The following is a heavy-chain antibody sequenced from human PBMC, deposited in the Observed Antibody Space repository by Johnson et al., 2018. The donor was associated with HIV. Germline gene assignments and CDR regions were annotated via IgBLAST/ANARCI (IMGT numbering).Heavy chain of an antibody. CDR3: ARDFIAPELGDAFDI. J-gene: IGHJ3*02. D-gene: IGHD6-25*01. CDR2: ISYDGSNK. V-gene: IGHV3-30-3*01. CDR1: GFTFSSYA. Sequence: QMQLVESGGGVVQPGRSLRLSCAASGFTFSSYAMHWVHQAPGKGLEWVAVISYDGSNKYYADSVKGRFTISRDNSKNTLYLQMNSLRAEDTAVYYCARDFIAPELGDAFDIWGQGTMVTVSS.